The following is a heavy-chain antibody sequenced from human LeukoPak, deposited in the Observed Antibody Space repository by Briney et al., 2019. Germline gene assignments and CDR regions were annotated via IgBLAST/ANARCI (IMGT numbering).Heavy chain of an antibody. V-gene: IGHV3-48*03. CDR3: AKEALDCSGGRCYYGYYYMDV. D-gene: IGHD2-15*01. Sequence: PGGSLRLSCAASGFTFSSYEMNWVRQAPGKGLEWVSYISSSGSTIYYADSVKGRFTISRDNAKNSLYLQMNSLRAEDTALYYCAKEALDCSGGRCYYGYYYMDVWGKGTTVTVSS. J-gene: IGHJ6*03. CDR2: ISSSGSTI. CDR1: GFTFSSYE.